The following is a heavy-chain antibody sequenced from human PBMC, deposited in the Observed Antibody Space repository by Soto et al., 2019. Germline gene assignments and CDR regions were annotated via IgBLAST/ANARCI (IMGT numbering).Heavy chain of an antibody. Sequence: EVQLVESGGGLVQPGGSLRLSCSASGFTFSSYAMHWVRQAPGKGLEYVSAISSNGGSTYYADSVKGRFTISRDNSKNTLYLQMSSLRAEDTAVYYCVSLRLGELSGFDYWGQGTLVTVSS. D-gene: IGHD3-16*02. CDR3: VSLRLGELSGFDY. CDR2: ISSNGGST. J-gene: IGHJ4*02. CDR1: GFTFSSYA. V-gene: IGHV3-64D*08.